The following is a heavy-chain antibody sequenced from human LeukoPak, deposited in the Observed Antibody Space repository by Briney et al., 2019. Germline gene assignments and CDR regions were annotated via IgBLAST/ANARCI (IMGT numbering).Heavy chain of an antibody. D-gene: IGHD3-3*01. Sequence: SETLSLTCTVSGGSISSYYWSWIRQPPGKGLEWIGYMYYTGTTNYNPSLKSRVTISVDTSKNQFSLKLSSVTAADTAVYYCARVKYYDFWSGPSNYYYYMDVWGKGTTVTVSS. CDR1: GGSISSYY. J-gene: IGHJ6*03. CDR3: ARVKYYDFWSGPSNYYYYMDV. CDR2: MYYTGTT. V-gene: IGHV4-59*08.